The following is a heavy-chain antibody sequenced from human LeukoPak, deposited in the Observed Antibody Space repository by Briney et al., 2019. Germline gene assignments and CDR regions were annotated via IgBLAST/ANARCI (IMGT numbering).Heavy chain of an antibody. CDR1: GFTFSSYA. CDR3: AKGVVVVAATPFGSWFDP. J-gene: IGHJ5*02. Sequence: PGGSLRLSCAASGFTFSSYAMSWVRQAPGKGLEWVSAISGSGGSTYYADSVKGRFTISRDNSKNTLYLQMNSLRAEDTAVYYCAKGVVVVAATPFGSWFDPWGQGTLVTVSS. CDR2: ISGSGGST. V-gene: IGHV3-23*01. D-gene: IGHD2-15*01.